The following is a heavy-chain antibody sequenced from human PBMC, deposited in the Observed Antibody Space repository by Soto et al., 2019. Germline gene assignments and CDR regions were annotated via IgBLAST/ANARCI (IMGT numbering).Heavy chain of an antibody. CDR2: SYYTXSP. CDR1: GFTFRSYA. CDR3: ARGAVRGVMGV. J-gene: IGHJ6*01. Sequence: LRLSCAASGFTFRSYAMSWVRQAPGKGLEWMGXSYYTXSPNHNHSLKXXVTISVDXXTIHFSLKLSSVTAADTAVYYCARGAVRGVMGVWGQGTTVTVSS. V-gene: IGHV4-59*12. D-gene: IGHD3-10*01.